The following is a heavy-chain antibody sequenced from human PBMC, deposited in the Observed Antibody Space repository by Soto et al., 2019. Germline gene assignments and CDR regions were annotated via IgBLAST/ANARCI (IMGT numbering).Heavy chain of an antibody. CDR1: GCTFSSYA. V-gene: IGHV1-69*12. CDR2: IVPIVGTT. Sequence: QVQLVQSGAEVRQPASSVKVACNTSGCTFSSYAISWVRQAPGQGLEWMGGIVPIVGTTTYAQKFQRRVTITADEATSTADMQLIRLRSDDTAVYYCVRVVAIPGYPDHWGQGTLVTVSS. J-gene: IGHJ4*02. CDR3: VRVVAIPGYPDH. D-gene: IGHD5-12*01.